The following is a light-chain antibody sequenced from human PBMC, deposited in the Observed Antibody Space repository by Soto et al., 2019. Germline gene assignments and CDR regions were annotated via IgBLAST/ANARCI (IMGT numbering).Light chain of an antibody. V-gene: IGKV1-5*03. J-gene: IGKJ4*01. Sequence: DIQMTQSPSTLSASVGDRVTVTCRASRSVVQRVAWYQQKPGRAPDLLIYEASSLESGVPSRFSGSGYGTDFTLTISGLQPEDFGTYYCQQYNTYPALTFGGGTKVEI. CDR1: RSVVQR. CDR3: QQYNTYPALT. CDR2: EAS.